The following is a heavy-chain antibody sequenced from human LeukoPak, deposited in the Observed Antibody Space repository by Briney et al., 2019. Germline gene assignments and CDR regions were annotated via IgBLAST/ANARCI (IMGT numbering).Heavy chain of an antibody. CDR1: GGSFSGYY. CDR3: AREDIVVVPAAIHSGGMDV. Sequence: SETLSLTCGVSGGSFSGYYWSWIRQPPGKGLEWIGEINHSGSTNYNPSLKSRVTISVDTSKNQFSLKLSSVTAADTAVYYCAREDIVVVPAAIHSGGMDVWGKGTTVTVSS. CDR2: INHSGST. V-gene: IGHV4-34*01. J-gene: IGHJ6*04. D-gene: IGHD2-2*02.